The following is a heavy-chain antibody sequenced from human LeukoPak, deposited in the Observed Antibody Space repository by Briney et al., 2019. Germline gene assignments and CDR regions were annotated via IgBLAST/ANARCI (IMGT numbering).Heavy chain of an antibody. CDR2: TYYTSKWFA. Sequence: SQTLSLTCAISGDRVSRDGAAWNWIRQSPSRGLEWLGRTYYTSKWFAEYAASVISRITISPDTSKNQISLQLNSVTPEDTAVYFCVRGCYSYFPLDVWGQGTTVVVSS. J-gene: IGHJ6*02. CDR3: VRGCYSYFPLDV. CDR1: GDRVSRDGAA. V-gene: IGHV6-1*01. D-gene: IGHD2-15*01.